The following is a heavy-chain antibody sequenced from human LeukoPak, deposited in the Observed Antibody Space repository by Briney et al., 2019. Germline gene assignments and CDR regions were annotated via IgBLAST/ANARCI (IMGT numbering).Heavy chain of an antibody. Sequence: SETLSLTCTVSGGSISSYYWNWIRQSPGKGLEWIGYIYYSGSTNYNPSLKSRVTISVDTSKNQFSQKLSSVTAADTAVYYCARGRVVRVDYWGQGTLVTVSS. D-gene: IGHD3-3*01. CDR2: IYYSGST. J-gene: IGHJ4*02. V-gene: IGHV4-59*01. CDR3: ARGRVVRVDY. CDR1: GGSISSYY.